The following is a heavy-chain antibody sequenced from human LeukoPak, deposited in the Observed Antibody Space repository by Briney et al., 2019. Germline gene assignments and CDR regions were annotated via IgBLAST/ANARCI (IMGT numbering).Heavy chain of an antibody. D-gene: IGHD2-2*01. CDR2: IYYSGST. CDR3: VRGRLWEVVPAAPDWFDP. CDR1: GGSISSGDYF. Sequence: KPSQTLSLTCTVSGGSISSGDYFWNWIRQSPGKGLEWIGYIYYSGSTYYNPSLESRVTISVDTSKNQFSLKLSSVTAADTAVYYCVRGRLWEVVPAAPDWFDPWGQGTLVTVSS. J-gene: IGHJ5*02. V-gene: IGHV4-30-4*08.